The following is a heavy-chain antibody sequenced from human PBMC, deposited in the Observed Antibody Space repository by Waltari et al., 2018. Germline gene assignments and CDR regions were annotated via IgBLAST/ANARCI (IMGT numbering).Heavy chain of an antibody. CDR2: IYTSGTT. J-gene: IGHJ4*02. CDR1: GGSISNYY. CDR3: ARGIGYCTSTNCYPRPLYFDY. Sequence: QVQLQESGPGLVKPSETLSLTCNVSGGSISNYYWSWIRQPAGKGLEWIGRIYTSGTTNYNPSLKSRVTMSVDTSKNQFSLNLSSVTAADTAVYYCARGIGYCTSTNCYPRPLYFDYWGQGTLVTVSS. V-gene: IGHV4-4*07. D-gene: IGHD2-2*01.